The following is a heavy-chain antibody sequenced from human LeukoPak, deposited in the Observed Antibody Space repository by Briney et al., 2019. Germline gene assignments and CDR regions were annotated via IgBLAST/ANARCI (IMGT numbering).Heavy chain of an antibody. Sequence: ASVKVSCKASGYTFTSYAMHWVRQAPGQRLEWMGWINAGNGNTKYSQKFQGRVTITRDTSASTAYMELSSLRSDDTAVYYCARAQWELPDYDYWGQGTLVTVSS. CDR3: ARAQWELPDYDY. V-gene: IGHV1-3*01. J-gene: IGHJ4*02. CDR1: GYTFTSYA. CDR2: INAGNGNT. D-gene: IGHD1-26*01.